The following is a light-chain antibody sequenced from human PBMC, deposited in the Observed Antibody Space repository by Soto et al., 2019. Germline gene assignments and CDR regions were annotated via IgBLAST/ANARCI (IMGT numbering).Light chain of an antibody. CDR2: DAI. J-gene: IGKJ4*01. Sequence: EIVLTQSPATLSLSPGERATLSCRASQSVSTYLAWYQQKPGQAPRLLIYDAINRATGIPARFSGSGSGTDYTLTISSLEPEDFAVYYCRQRSNWSLTFGGGTKVEIK. CDR1: QSVSTY. V-gene: IGKV3-11*01. CDR3: RQRSNWSLT.